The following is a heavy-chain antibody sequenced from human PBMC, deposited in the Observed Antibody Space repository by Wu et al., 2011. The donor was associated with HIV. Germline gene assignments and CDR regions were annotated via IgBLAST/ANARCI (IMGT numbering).Heavy chain of an antibody. CDR3: ARGGAYCSSTSCFDY. D-gene: IGHD2-2*01. CDR2: IIPIFGTA. V-gene: IGHV1-69*05. J-gene: IGHJ4*02. Sequence: VRVWGVEVEERRRVLGRRSPARRSGGTFSSYAISWVRQAPGQGLEWMGGIIPIFGTANYAQKFQGRVTITTDESTSTAYMELSSLRSEDTAVYYCARGGAYCSSTSCFDYWGQGTLVTVSS. CDR1: GGTFSSYA.